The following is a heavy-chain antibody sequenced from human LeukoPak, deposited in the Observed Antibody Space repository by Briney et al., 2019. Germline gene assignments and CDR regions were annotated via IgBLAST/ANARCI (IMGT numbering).Heavy chain of an antibody. Sequence: GGSLRLSCAASGFTFSAYSMNWVRQAPGKGLEWVSSISSSSSYIYYADSVKGRFTISRDNAKNSLYLQMNSLRAEDTAVYYCARDLEEYCSGGSCSLFDYWGQGTLVTVSS. CDR3: ARDLEEYCSGGSCSLFDY. CDR1: GFTFSAYS. J-gene: IGHJ4*02. CDR2: ISSSSSYI. D-gene: IGHD2-15*01. V-gene: IGHV3-21*01.